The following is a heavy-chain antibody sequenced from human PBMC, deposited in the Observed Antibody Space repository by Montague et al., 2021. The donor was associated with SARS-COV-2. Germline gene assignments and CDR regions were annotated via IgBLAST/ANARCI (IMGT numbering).Heavy chain of an antibody. CDR3: ARGGRREIVLVVYDQWYGLDD. J-gene: IGHJ6*02. Sequence: SETLSLTCTVSGDSISNYYWSWIRQPPGKGLEWIGYIYYSGSTNYNPSLKSRVTISVDTSKNQFSLKLSSVTAADTAVYYCARGGRREIVLVVYDQWYGLDDWGQGTTVTVSS. CDR1: GDSISNYY. V-gene: IGHV4-59*01. CDR2: IYYSGST. D-gene: IGHD2-8*02.